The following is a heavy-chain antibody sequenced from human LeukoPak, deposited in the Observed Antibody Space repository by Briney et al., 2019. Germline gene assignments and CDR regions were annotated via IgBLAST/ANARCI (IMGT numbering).Heavy chain of an antibody. J-gene: IGHJ4*02. D-gene: IGHD3-3*01. CDR3: ARQTQYYDFWSGYLGGYFDY. CDR1: GGSFSGYY. V-gene: IGHV4-34*01. Sequence: SETLSLTCAVYGGSFSGYYWSWIRQPPGKGLEWIGEINHSGSTNYNPSLKSRVTISVVTSKNQFSLKLSSVTAADTAVYYCARQTQYYDFWSGYLGGYFDYWGQGTLVTVSS. CDR2: INHSGST.